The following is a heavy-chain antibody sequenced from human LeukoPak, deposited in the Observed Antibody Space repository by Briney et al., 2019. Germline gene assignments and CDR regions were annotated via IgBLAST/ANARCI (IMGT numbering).Heavy chain of an antibody. Sequence: GGSLRLSCAASGFTFSSYAMSWVRQAPGKGLEWVSAISGDGGSTYYADSVRGRFTISRDNSKNTLYLQMNSLRAEDTAVYYCAKDIDVVVVPAAANWGQGTLVTVSS. V-gene: IGHV3-23*01. CDR1: GFTFSSYA. J-gene: IGHJ4*02. CDR2: ISGDGGST. D-gene: IGHD2-2*01. CDR3: AKDIDVVVVPAAAN.